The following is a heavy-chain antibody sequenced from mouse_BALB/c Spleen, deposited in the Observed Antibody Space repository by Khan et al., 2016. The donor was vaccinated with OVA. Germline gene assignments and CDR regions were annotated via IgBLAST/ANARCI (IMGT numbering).Heavy chain of an antibody. Sequence: VQLQQSGTELAKPGASVKMSCKASGYTFISYWMHWVKQRPGQGLEWIGYINPSTDYTEYNQKFKDKATLTTEKSSKTAYLQLSSLTSEDSAVNYGSRRGLYGIFVYWGQGTRVTVSA. CDR3: SRRGLYGIFVY. CDR2: INPSTDYT. V-gene: IGHV1-7*01. CDR1: GYTFISYW. J-gene: IGHJ3*01. D-gene: IGHD2-1*01.